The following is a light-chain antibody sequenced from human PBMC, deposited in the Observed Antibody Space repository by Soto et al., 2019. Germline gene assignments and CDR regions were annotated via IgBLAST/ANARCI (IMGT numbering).Light chain of an antibody. CDR3: SSSTSSSTW. CDR2: DVS. Sequence: QSVLTQPASVSGSPGQSITISCTGTSRDVGGYNYVSWYQQHPGKAPKLMIYDVSNRPSGVSNRFSGSKSVNTASLTISGLQAEDEADYYCSSSTSSSTWFGGGTQLTVL. V-gene: IGLV2-14*01. J-gene: IGLJ3*02. CDR1: SRDVGGYNY.